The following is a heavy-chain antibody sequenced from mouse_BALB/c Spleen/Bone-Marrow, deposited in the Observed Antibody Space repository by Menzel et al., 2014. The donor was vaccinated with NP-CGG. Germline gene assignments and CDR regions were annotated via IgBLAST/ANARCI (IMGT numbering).Heavy chain of an antibody. CDR2: IYPGGGYT. CDR1: GYTFTNYW. J-gene: IGHJ2*01. V-gene: IGHV1-63*02. Sequence: VKLVESGAELVRPGTSVEISCKASGYTFTNYWLGWVKRRPGHGLEWIGDIYPGGGYTNYNEKFKGKATLTADTSSSTAYMQLSSLTSEDSAVYFCARRGTGVDYWGQGTTLTVSS. CDR3: ARRGTGVDY. D-gene: IGHD4-1*01.